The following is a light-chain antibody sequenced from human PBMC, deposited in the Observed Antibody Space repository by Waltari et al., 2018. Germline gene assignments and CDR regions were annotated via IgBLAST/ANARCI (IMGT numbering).Light chain of an antibody. Sequence: QSALTQPASVSGSPGQSITISCTGTSSDVGFYNYVSWYQQHQGKAPKLIIYDVSERPSGVSDRFSGSKSGNTASLTISGLQAEDEADYYCNSYTGSSSWVFGGGTKLTVL. CDR2: DVS. J-gene: IGLJ3*02. CDR1: SSDVGFYNY. V-gene: IGLV2-14*01. CDR3: NSYTGSSSWV.